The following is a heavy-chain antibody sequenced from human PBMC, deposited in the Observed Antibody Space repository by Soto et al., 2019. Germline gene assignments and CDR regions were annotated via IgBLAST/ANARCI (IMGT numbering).Heavy chain of an antibody. CDR1: GFTFNTYT. V-gene: IGHV3-30-3*01. Sequence: QVQLVESGGGVVQPGRSLRLSCAASGFTFNTYTMHWVRQAPGKGLEWVAVISYNGSKKDNADSVKGRFTISRANSKNMLYLQMNSLRAEDTAVYYCARSYSNSWHTFDYWGQGTLVTVSS. CDR2: ISYNGSKK. J-gene: IGHJ4*02. D-gene: IGHD6-13*01. CDR3: ARSYSNSWHTFDY.